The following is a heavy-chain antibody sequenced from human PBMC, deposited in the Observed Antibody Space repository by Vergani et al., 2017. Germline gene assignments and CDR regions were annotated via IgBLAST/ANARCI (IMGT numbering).Heavy chain of an antibody. D-gene: IGHD3-9*01. CDR2: IHPSGGHT. CDR3: ARGDYGILGGYRY. V-gene: IGHV1-46*03. CDR1: GYTFSNYY. Sequence: QVQVVQSGAEVKKSGASVKVSCKTSGYTFSNYYMHWVRQAPGQGLEWMGIIHPSGGHTNYAQKFQGRVTMTRDTSTSTVYMELSSLRSEDTAIYYCARGDYGILGGYRYWGQGTLVTVSA. J-gene: IGHJ4*02.